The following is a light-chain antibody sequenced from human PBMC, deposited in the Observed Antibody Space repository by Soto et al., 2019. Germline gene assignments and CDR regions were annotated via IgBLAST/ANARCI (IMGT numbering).Light chain of an antibody. CDR2: KAS. J-gene: IGKJ2*01. CDR3: QQYSTYSRT. V-gene: IGKV1-5*03. CDR1: QSISRW. Sequence: DIQMTQSPSTLSASVGDRITITCRASQSISRWLACYQQKPGKAPKLLIYKASSLESGVPSRFSGSGSGTEFSLTISSLQPDDFATYYCQQYSTYSRTFGQGTKLEIK.